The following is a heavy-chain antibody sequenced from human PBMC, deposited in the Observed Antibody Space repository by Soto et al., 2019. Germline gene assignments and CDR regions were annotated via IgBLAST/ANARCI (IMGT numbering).Heavy chain of an antibody. CDR2: ILHTGGT. CDR3: ARLQFGEGFDY. D-gene: IGHD3-10*01. CDR1: GGSISGGGFS. Sequence: KTSETLSLTCAVSGGSISGGGFSGRWIRQPPGKGLEWIGYILHTGGTQYNPSPKSRVSMSVDKSKNQFSLHLTSVTAADTAVYYCARLQFGEGFDYWGQGALVTVSS. V-gene: IGHV4-30-2*01. J-gene: IGHJ4*02.